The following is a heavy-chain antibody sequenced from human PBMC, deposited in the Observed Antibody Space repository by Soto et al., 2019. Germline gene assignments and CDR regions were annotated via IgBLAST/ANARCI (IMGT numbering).Heavy chain of an antibody. CDR2: IHYSGST. CDR3: ARGSAAGTKSPFDY. D-gene: IGHD6-13*01. CDR1: GGSISGYY. J-gene: IGHJ4*02. Sequence: SETLSLTCTVSGGSISGYYWSWIRQSPGKGLEWTGYIHYSGSTNYNPSLKSRVTISVDTSKNQLSLKLSSVTAADTAVYYCARGSAAGTKSPFDYWGQGTLVTVSS. V-gene: IGHV4-59*01.